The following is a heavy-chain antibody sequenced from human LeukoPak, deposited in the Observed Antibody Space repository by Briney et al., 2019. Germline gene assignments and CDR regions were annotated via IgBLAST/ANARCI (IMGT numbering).Heavy chain of an antibody. V-gene: IGHV3-30*04. Sequence: GGSLRLSCAASGFTFSSYAMHWVRQAPGKGLEWVAVISYDGSNKYYADSVKGRFTISRDNSKNTLYLQMNCLRAEDTAVYYCARDPAAAGKYYFDYWGQGTLVTVSS. CDR1: GFTFSSYA. CDR2: ISYDGSNK. D-gene: IGHD6-13*01. J-gene: IGHJ4*02. CDR3: ARDPAAAGKYYFDY.